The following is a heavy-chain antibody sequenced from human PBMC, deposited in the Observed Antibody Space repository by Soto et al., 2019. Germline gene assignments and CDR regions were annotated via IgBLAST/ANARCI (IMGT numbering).Heavy chain of an antibody. J-gene: IGHJ6*02. CDR3: ARDLVVVVPAAKNYYYYGMDV. V-gene: IGHV4-31*03. D-gene: IGHD2-2*01. Sequence: SETLSLTCTVSGGSFKSGSYSWSWIRQHPGKGLEWIGYIYYSGSTYYNPSLKSRVTISVDTSKNQFSLKLSSVTAADTAVYYCARDLVVVVPAAKNYYYYGMDVWGQGTTVTVSS. CDR2: IYYSGST. CDR1: GGSFKSGSYS.